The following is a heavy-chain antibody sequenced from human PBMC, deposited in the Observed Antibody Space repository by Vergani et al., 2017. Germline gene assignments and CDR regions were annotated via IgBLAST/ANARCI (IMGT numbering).Heavy chain of an antibody. D-gene: IGHD4-11*01. V-gene: IGHV3-30*18. CDR1: GFTFSSYG. CDR2: ISYDGSNK. CDR3: AKDPSSPTVTSDYYYYYGMDV. Sequence: QVQLVESGGGVVQPGRSLRLSFAASGFTFSSYGMHWVRQAPGKGLEWVAVISYDGSNKYYADSVKGRFTISRDNSKNTLYLKMNSLRAEDTAVYYCAKDPSSPTVTSDYYYYYGMDVWGQGTTVTVSS. J-gene: IGHJ6*02.